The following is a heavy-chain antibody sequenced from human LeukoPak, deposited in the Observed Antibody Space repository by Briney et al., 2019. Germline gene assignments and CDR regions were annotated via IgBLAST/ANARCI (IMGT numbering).Heavy chain of an antibody. CDR2: IDHSGST. D-gene: IGHD4-17*01. CDR3: AKFSYGDYVK. CDR1: GGSSSGYY. V-gene: IGHV4-34*01. Sequence: SETLSLTCAVYGGSSSGYYWSWIRQPPGKGLEWIGEIDHSGSTNYNPSLKSRVTISVDTSKNQFFLKLSSVTAADTAVYYCAKFSYGDYVKWGQGTLVTVSS. J-gene: IGHJ4*02.